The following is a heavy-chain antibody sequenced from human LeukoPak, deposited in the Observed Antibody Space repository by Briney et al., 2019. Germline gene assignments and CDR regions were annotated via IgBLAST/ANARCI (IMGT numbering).Heavy chain of an antibody. Sequence: PSETLSLTCTVSGGSISSGGYYWSWIRQPPGKGLEWIGYIYHSGSTYYNPSLKSRVTISVDRSKNQFSLKLSSVTAADTAVYYCARDYSRNYYYMDVWGKGTTVTVSS. CDR2: IYHSGST. CDR3: ARDYSRNYYYMDV. J-gene: IGHJ6*03. CDR1: GGSISSGGYY. V-gene: IGHV4-30-2*01. D-gene: IGHD6-13*01.